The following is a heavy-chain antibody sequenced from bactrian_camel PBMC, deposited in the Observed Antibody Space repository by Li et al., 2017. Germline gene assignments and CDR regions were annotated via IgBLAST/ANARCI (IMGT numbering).Heavy chain of an antibody. V-gene: IGHV3S1*01. J-gene: IGHJ4*01. CDR2: ISTSGGNT. CDR3: ANWGDNY. Sequence: HVQLVESGGGLVQPGGSLRLSCAASGFTFSSCAMNWVRQAPGKEREGVATISTSGGNTYYADSVKGRFTISRDNAKNTVYLQLNYLKTEDTAMYYCANWGDNYWGQGTQVTVS. D-gene: IGHD5*01. CDR1: GFTFSSCA.